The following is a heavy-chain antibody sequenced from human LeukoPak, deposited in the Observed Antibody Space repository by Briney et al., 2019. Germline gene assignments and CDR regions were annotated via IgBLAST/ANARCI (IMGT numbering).Heavy chain of an antibody. D-gene: IGHD1-26*01. V-gene: IGHV4-39*01. Sequence: KPSETLSLTCSVPGGSISNSSYYWSWIRQPPGKGLEWIGSIYYSGSTYYNPSLKSRVTISVDTSKNQFSLMLSSVTAAYTAAYCSARQPSGSRGVYAGRWFPYWGQGTLVTVSS. J-gene: IGHJ4*02. CDR3: ARQPSGSRGVYAGRWFPY. CDR2: IYYSGST. CDR1: GGSISNSSYY.